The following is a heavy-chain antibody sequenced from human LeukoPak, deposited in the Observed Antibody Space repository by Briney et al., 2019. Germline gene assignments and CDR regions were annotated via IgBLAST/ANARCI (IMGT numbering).Heavy chain of an antibody. CDR2: ISGYNSDT. J-gene: IGHJ2*01. CDR1: GYTFTSYG. V-gene: IGHV1-18*01. Sequence: GASLKVSCKGSGYTFTSYGFSWVRQAPGQGLEWMGWISGYNSDTKYAQNIQGRVTMTIDTSTSTAYMELRSLRSGDTAVYFCARAQGPVVVVPGANWYFDLWGRGTLVTVSS. D-gene: IGHD2-2*01. CDR3: ARAQGPVVVVPGANWYFDL.